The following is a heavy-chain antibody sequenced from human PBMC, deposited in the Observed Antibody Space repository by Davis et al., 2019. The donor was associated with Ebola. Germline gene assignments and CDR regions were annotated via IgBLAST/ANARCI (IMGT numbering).Heavy chain of an antibody. Sequence: MPSETLSLTCAVSGGSISSSNWWSWVRQPPGKGLEWIGEIYHSGSTNYNPSLKSRVTISVDTSKNQFSLKLSSVTAADTAVYYCARETWIQLWFGPWGQGTLVTVSS. V-gene: IGHV4-4*02. J-gene: IGHJ5*02. CDR3: ARETWIQLWFGP. D-gene: IGHD5-18*01. CDR1: GGSISSSNW. CDR2: IYHSGST.